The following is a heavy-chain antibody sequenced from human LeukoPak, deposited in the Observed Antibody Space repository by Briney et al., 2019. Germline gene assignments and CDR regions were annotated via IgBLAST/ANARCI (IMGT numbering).Heavy chain of an antibody. CDR3: ARGGVSSWYRDAFDI. Sequence: SETLSLTCTVSGGSISSYYWSWIRQPPGKGLEWIGYIYYSGSTNYNPSLKSRVTISVDTSKNQFSLKLSSVTAADTAVYYCARGGVSSWYRDAFDIWGQGTMVTVSS. CDR1: GGSISSYY. V-gene: IGHV4-59*12. CDR2: IYYSGST. D-gene: IGHD6-13*01. J-gene: IGHJ3*02.